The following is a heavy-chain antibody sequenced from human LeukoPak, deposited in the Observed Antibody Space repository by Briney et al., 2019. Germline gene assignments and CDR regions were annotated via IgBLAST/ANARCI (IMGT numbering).Heavy chain of an antibody. V-gene: IGHV4-34*01. CDR2: INHSGST. CDR1: GGSFSGYY. CDR3: SGSEYYFDY. D-gene: IGHD3-10*01. Sequence: SETLSLTSAVYGGSFSGYYWSWVRQPPGKGLEWIGEINHSGSTNYNPSLKSRVTISVDTSKNQSSLKLSSVTAADTAVYYCSGSEYYFDYWGQGTLGTVSS. J-gene: IGHJ4*02.